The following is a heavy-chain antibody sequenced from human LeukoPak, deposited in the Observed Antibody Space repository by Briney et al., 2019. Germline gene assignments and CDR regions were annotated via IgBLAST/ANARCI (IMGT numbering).Heavy chain of an antibody. J-gene: IGHJ6*03. D-gene: IGHD1-26*01. Sequence: SETLSLTCAVYGGSFSGYYWSWIRQPPGKGLEWIGEINHSGSTNYNPSLKSRVTISVDTSKNQFSLKLSSVTAADTAVYYRASSVGATESSIYYYYMDVWGKGTTVTVSS. CDR3: ASSVGATESSIYYYYMDV. CDR2: INHSGST. V-gene: IGHV4-34*01. CDR1: GGSFSGYY.